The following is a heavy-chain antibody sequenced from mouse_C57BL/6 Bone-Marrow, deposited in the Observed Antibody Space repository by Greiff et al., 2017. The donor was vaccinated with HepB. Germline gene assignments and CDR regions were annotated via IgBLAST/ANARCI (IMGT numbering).Heavy chain of an antibody. J-gene: IGHJ2*01. CDR1: GYSITSGYD. V-gene: IGHV3-6*01. CDR3: ARDLPSYFDY. CDR2: ISYDGSN. Sequence: EVKLQESGPGLVKPSQSLSLTCSVTGYSITSGYDWNWIRQFPGNKLEWMGYISYDGSNNYNPSLKNRISITRDTSKNQFFLKLNSVTTEDTATYYCARDLPSYFDYWGQGTTLTVSS.